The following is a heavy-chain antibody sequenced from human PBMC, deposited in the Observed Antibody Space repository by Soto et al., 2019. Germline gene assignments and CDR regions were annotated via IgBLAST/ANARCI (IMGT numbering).Heavy chain of an antibody. V-gene: IGHV5-10-1*01. D-gene: IGHD6-13*01. CDR2: IDPSDSYT. CDR3: ARSSSWYYYYYGMDV. Sequence: PGESLKISCKGSGYSFTSYWISWVRQMPGKGLEWMGRIDPSDSYTNYSPSFQGHVTISADKSISTAYLQWSSLKASDTAMYYCARSSSWYYYYYGMDVWGQGTTVTVSS. CDR1: GYSFTSYW. J-gene: IGHJ6*02.